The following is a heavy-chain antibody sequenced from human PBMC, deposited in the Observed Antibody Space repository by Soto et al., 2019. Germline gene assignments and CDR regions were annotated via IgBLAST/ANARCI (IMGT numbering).Heavy chain of an antibody. CDR2: ISYDGSNK. V-gene: IGHV3-30*18. CDR1: GFTFSSYG. CDR3: AQDLEPLIALSRTSFVDY. Sequence: QVQLVESGGGVVQPGRSLRLSCAASGFTFSSYGMHWVRQAPGKGLEWVAVISYDGSNKYYADSVKGRFTISRDNSEDTLYLQMSSLRADDTAVYYCAQDLEPLIALSRTSFVDYWGQGTLVTVSS. J-gene: IGHJ4*02. D-gene: IGHD2-2*01.